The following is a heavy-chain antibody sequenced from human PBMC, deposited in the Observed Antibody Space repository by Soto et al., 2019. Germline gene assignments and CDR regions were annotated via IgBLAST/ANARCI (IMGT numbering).Heavy chain of an antibody. D-gene: IGHD1-26*01. Sequence: ASVKVSCKASGHIFTSYYMDWVRQAPGQGLEWMGIINPSGGSTSYAQKFQGRITMTRDTSTSTVYMELSSLRSEDTAIYYCASQKYSYYYYGMDVWGQGTTVTVSS. J-gene: IGHJ6*02. V-gene: IGHV1-46*01. CDR3: ASQKYSYYYYGMDV. CDR2: INPSGGST. CDR1: GHIFTSYY.